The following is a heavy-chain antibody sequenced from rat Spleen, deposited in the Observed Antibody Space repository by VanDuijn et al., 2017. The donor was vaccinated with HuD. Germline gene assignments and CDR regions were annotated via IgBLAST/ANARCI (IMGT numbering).Heavy chain of an antibody. CDR2: ISSGGST. CDR1: GFSLTNYH. J-gene: IGHJ2*01. D-gene: IGHD1-4*01. Sequence: QVQLKESGPGLVQPSQTLSLTCTVSGFSLTNYHVHWVRQPPGKGLEWIAAISSGGSTDYNSALKSRLSISRDTSKNQVFLKMNSLQSEDTTTYYCARGRYNYSHYFDYWGQGVMVTVSS. V-gene: IGHV2-45*01. CDR3: ARGRYNYSHYFDY.